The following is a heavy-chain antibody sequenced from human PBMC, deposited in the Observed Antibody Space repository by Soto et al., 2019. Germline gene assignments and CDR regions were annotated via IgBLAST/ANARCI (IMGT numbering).Heavy chain of an antibody. CDR2: ISAANGDT. D-gene: IGHD6-13*01. CDR1: GYTFTSYG. Sequence: ASVKVSCKASGYTFTSYGIHWVRQAPGQRLEGMGWISAANGDTKYSPKFQGRVTITRDTSASTAYMELSSLRSEDTAVYYCVRRHVSATGIDWFDPWGQGTLVTVSS. J-gene: IGHJ5*02. CDR3: VRRHVSATGIDWFDP. V-gene: IGHV1-3*01.